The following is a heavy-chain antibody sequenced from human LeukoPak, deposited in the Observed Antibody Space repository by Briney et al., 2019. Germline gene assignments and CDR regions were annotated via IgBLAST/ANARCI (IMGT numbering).Heavy chain of an antibody. CDR2: MNPNSGST. J-gene: IGHJ3*02. D-gene: IGHD5-24*01. CDR1: GYTFTGYY. CDR3: ARGLLDGYNYIAAFDM. Sequence: ASVKVSCKASGYTFTGYYMHWVRQAPGQGLECMGRMNPNSGSTGYAQNFQGRVTITRNTSISTAYMEVSSLRSEDTAVYYCARGLLDGYNYIAAFDMWGQGTMVTVSP. V-gene: IGHV1-8*03.